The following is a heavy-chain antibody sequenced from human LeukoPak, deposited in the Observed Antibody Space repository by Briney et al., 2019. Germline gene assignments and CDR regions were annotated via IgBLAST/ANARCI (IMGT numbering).Heavy chain of an antibody. CDR2: ISGSGGST. CDR3: ATPMVNYDILTRLDY. J-gene: IGHJ4*02. V-gene: IGHV3-23*01. Sequence: GGSLRLSCATSGFTFSSYAMSWVRQAPGKGLEWVSAISGSGGSTYYADSVKGRFTISRDNSKNTLYLQMNSLRAEDTAVYYCATPMVNYDILTRLDYWGQGTLVTVSS. D-gene: IGHD3-9*01. CDR1: GFTFSSYA.